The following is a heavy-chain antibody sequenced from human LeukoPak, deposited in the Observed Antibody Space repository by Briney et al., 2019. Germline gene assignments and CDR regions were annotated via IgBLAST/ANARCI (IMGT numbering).Heavy chain of an antibody. Sequence: PSETLSLTCTVSGGSIRSYYWSWIRQPAGKGLEYIGRIYTSGSANYNPSLKSRVTMSVDTSKNQFSLKLNSVTAADAAVYYCARDPGYYGSGTRGAFDYWGQGTLVTVSS. D-gene: IGHD3-10*01. CDR3: ARDPGYYGSGTRGAFDY. CDR1: GGSIRSYY. J-gene: IGHJ4*02. V-gene: IGHV4-4*07. CDR2: IYTSGSA.